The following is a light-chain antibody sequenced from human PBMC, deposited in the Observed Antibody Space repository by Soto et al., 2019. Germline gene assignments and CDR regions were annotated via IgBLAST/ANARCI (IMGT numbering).Light chain of an antibody. CDR2: GAS. V-gene: IGKV3-20*01. CDR1: QTLGSSS. J-gene: IGKJ1*01. CDR3: QQYGNSPT. Sequence: EIVLTQSPGTLSLSPGERATLSCRASQTLGSSSLAWYQQKPGQAPRLLIYGASTRATGIPDRFSGSGSGTDFTLTISRLEPEDCALYYCQQYGNSPTFGQGTKVEIK.